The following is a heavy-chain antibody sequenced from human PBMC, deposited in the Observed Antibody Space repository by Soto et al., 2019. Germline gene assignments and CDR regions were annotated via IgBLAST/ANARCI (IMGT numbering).Heavy chain of an antibody. D-gene: IGHD5-18*01. CDR1: GGSISSSSYY. CDR2: IYYSGST. CDR3: ARHLSDGYVGLLYYYYYGMDV. Sequence: PSETLSLTCTVSGGSISSSSYYWGWIRQPPGKGLEWIGSIYYSGSTYYNPSLKSRVTISVDTSKNQFSLKLSSVTAADTAVYYCARHLSDGYVGLLYYYYYGMDVWGQGTTVTVSS. V-gene: IGHV4-39*01. J-gene: IGHJ6*02.